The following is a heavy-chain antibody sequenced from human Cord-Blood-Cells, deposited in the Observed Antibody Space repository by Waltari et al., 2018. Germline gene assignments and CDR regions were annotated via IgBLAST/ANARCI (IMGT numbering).Heavy chain of an antibody. CDR1: GGPLSSSSYY. V-gene: IGHV4-39*01. CDR2: IYYSGST. D-gene: IGHD5-12*01. J-gene: IGHJ3*02. CDR3: ARQVATIRDAFDI. Sequence: QLQLQESGPGLVKPSETLSLTCTVSGGPLSSSSYYWGWIRQPPGKGLEWIGSIYYSGSTYYNPSLKSRVTISVDTSKNQFSLKLSSVTAADTAVYYCARQVATIRDAFDIWGQGTMVTVSS.